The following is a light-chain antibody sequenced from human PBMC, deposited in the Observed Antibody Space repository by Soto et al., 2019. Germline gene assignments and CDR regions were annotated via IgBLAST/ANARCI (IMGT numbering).Light chain of an antibody. CDR2: DVS. Sequence: QSSLTQPSSVSGSPGQSITISCPGTSSDVGGYNYVSWYQQHPGKAPKLMIYDVSNRPSGVSNRFSGSTSGNTASLTISGLQAEDEADYYCSSYTSSSTPFVFGTGTKVTVL. CDR3: SSYTSSSTPFV. J-gene: IGLJ1*01. CDR1: SSDVGGYNY. V-gene: IGLV2-14*01.